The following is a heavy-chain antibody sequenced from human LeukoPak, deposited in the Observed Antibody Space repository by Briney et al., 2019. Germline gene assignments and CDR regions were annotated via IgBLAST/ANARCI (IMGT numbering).Heavy chain of an antibody. V-gene: IGHV3-30*03. D-gene: IGHD5-12*01. J-gene: IGHJ4*02. CDR2: ISYSGNNY. CDR1: GFTFSHYA. Sequence: PGGSLRLSCAASGFTFSHYAMHWVRQAPGEGLQWVAFISYSGNNYYYADSVKGRFIISRDDSKNTLYVEMNGLRLDDTAIYYCARGPPTSRSGAHFDYWGQGSLVTVSP. CDR3: ARGPPTSRSGAHFDY.